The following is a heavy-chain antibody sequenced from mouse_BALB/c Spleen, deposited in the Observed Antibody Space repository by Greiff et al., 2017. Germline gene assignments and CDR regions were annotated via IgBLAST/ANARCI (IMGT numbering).Heavy chain of an antibody. D-gene: IGHD3-2*01. CDR3: ATDSSGYVRFAY. CDR1: GYTFTDYA. Sequence: VQLQESGAELVRPGVSVKISCKGSGYTFTDYAMHWVKQSHAKSLEWIGVISTYYGDASYNQKFKGKATMTVDKSSSTAYMELARLTSEDSAIYYCATDSSGYVRFAYWGQGTLVTVSA. J-gene: IGHJ3*01. CDR2: ISTYYGDA. V-gene: IGHV1S137*01.